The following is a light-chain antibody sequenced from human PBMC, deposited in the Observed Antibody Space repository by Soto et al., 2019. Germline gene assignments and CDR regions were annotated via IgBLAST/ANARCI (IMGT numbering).Light chain of an antibody. J-gene: IGKJ4*01. V-gene: IGKV1-39*01. Sequence: DIQITQSPSSLSASVGDRVTITCRASQSISSYLNWYQQKPGKAPKLLIYAASSLQSGVPSRFSGSGSGTDFTLTISSLQPEDFATYYCQQSYSPGLTFGGGTKVDIK. CDR3: QQSYSPGLT. CDR1: QSISSY. CDR2: AAS.